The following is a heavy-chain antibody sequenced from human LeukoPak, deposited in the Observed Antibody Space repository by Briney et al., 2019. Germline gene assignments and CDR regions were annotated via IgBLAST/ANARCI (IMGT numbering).Heavy chain of an antibody. Sequence: PGGSLRLSCAASGFTFDDYAMHWVRQAPGKGLEWVSLISGDGGSTYYADSVKGRFTISRDNSKNSRYLQMNSLRTEDTALYYCAKDIHSGQQLWVDYWGQGTLVTVSS. CDR3: AKDIHSGQQLWVDY. CDR2: ISGDGGST. CDR1: GFTFDDYA. V-gene: IGHV3-43*02. D-gene: IGHD5-18*01. J-gene: IGHJ4*02.